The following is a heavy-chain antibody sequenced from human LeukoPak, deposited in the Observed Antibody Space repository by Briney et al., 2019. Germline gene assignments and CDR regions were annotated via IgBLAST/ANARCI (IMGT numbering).Heavy chain of an antibody. V-gene: IGHV1-69*05. Sequence: ASVEVSCKASGGTFSSYAISWVRQAPGQGLEWMGRIIPIFGTANYAQKFQGRVTITTDESTSTAYMELSSLRSEDTAVYYCAREGSYYDSSGYYYYFDYWGQGTLVTVSS. CDR1: GGTFSSYA. CDR2: IIPIFGTA. J-gene: IGHJ4*02. CDR3: AREGSYYDSSGYYYYFDY. D-gene: IGHD3-22*01.